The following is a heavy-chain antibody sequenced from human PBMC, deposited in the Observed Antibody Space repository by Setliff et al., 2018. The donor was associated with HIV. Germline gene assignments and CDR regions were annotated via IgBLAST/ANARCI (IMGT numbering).Heavy chain of an antibody. V-gene: IGHV3-23*01. J-gene: IGHJ6*03. CDR2: ISGSGGNT. Sequence: PGGSLRLSCTASGLTLGDYGMVWVRQAPGKGLEWVSGISGSGGNTYYADSVKGRFTISRDNSKNTLYLQMNSLRAEDTAVYYCARAGIWTGSEHFYYMDVWGKGTSVTVSS. D-gene: IGHD3-9*01. CDR3: ARAGIWTGSEHFYYMDV. CDR1: GLTLGDYG.